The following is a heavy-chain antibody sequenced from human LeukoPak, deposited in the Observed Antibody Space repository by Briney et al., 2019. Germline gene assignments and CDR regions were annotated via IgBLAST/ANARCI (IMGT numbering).Heavy chain of an antibody. CDR1: GFTFSSYG. J-gene: IGHJ4*02. CDR3: AKTTIGYCSSTSCYYSPLDY. V-gene: IGHV3-30*18. CDR2: ISHDGSNK. D-gene: IGHD2-2*01. Sequence: PGRSLRLSCAASGFTFSSYGMHWVRQAPGKGLEWVAFISHDGSNKYYADSVKGRFTISRDNSKNTLYLQMNSLRAEDTAVYYCAKTTIGYCSSTSCYYSPLDYWGQGTLVTVSS.